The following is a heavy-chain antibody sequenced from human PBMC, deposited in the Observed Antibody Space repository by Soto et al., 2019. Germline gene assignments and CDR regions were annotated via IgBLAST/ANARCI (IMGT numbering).Heavy chain of an antibody. CDR1: GGSISSGGYY. CDR2: ISYSGST. V-gene: IGHV4-61*08. CDR3: ARYSGTYYVY. Sequence: SETLSLTCTVSGGSISSGGYYWTWIRQHPGKGLEWIGFISYSGSTSYNPSLKSRVTMSVDTSKNQFSLKLSSVTAADTAVYYCARYSGTYYVYWGQGALVTVSS. D-gene: IGHD1-26*01. J-gene: IGHJ4*02.